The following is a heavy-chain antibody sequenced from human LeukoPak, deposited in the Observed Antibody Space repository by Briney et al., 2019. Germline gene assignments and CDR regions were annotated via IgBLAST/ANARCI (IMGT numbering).Heavy chain of an antibody. V-gene: IGHV3-21*01. Sequence: GGTLRLSCSASGFTFTTYGMNWVRQAPGKGLEWVSSISSSSSYIYYADSVKGRFTISRDNAKNSLYLQMNSLRAEDTAVYYCARRGSYYYDSSGYTVDYWGQGTLVTVSS. CDR2: ISSSSSYI. J-gene: IGHJ4*02. D-gene: IGHD3-22*01. CDR1: GFTFTTYG. CDR3: ARRGSYYYDSSGYTVDY.